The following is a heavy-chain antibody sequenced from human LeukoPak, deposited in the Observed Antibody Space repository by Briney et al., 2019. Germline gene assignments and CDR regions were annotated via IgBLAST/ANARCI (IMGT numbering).Heavy chain of an antibody. J-gene: IGHJ4*02. CDR1: AFAVTDYD. D-gene: IGHD3-16*01. CDR2: IGKAGDT. CDR3: ASLGDSIY. V-gene: IGHV3-13*01. Sequence: PGRCLRLAWAAAAFAVTDYDTHWVRQTAGGGMEWVSSIGKAGDTYYARSVKGRFTNSRDNANNPFYLQMNSLRAGDTAVYFCASLGDSIYWGQGTLVTVSS.